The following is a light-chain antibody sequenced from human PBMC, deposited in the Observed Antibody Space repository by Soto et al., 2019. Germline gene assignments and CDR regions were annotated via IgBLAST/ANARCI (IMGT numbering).Light chain of an antibody. J-gene: IGLJ1*01. V-gene: IGLV2-23*01. CDR1: SVFVLRFIL. Sequence: SVLAQPAYVSVSPGQSVIISSTVTSVFVLRFILVSWYQQHPGKAPKVMISEGHRRPSGVPDRFSGSTSVSSASLTISGRQADDEADYYCCLYIGATTYVFRTGTKVT. CDR2: EGH. CDR3: CLYIGATTYV.